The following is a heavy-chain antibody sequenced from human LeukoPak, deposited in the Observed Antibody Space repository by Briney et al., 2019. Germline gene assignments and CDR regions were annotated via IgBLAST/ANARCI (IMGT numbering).Heavy chain of an antibody. V-gene: IGHV3-11*04. CDR3: ARDGRSCSGGSCYPH. D-gene: IGHD2-15*01. CDR1: GFTFSDYY. CDR2: ISSSGGTI. J-gene: IGHJ4*02. Sequence: GGSLRLSCAASGFTFSDYYMSWIRQAPGKGLEWVSYISSSGGTIYYADSVKGRFTISRDNAKNSLYLQMNSLRAEDTAIYFCARDGRSCSGGSCYPHWGQGTLVTVSS.